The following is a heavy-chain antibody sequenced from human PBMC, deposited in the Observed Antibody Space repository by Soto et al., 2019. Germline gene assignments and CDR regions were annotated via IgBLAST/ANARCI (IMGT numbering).Heavy chain of an antibody. CDR1: GFTFSSYG. CDR3: ARDREGYCSGGSCYPEY. CDR2: IWYDESNK. V-gene: IGHV3-33*01. Sequence: QVQLVESGGGVVQPGRSLRLSCAASGFTFSSYGMHWVRQAPGKGLEWVAVIWYDESNKYYADSVKGRFTISRDNSQNTLYRQMNGLGADDTAVYYCARDREGYCSGGSCYPEYWGQGTLVTVSS. J-gene: IGHJ4*02. D-gene: IGHD2-15*01.